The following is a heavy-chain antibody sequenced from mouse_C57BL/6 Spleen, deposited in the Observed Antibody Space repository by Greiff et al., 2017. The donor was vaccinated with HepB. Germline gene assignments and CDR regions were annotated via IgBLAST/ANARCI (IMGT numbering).Heavy chain of an antibody. CDR1: GYTFTSYW. J-gene: IGHJ2*01. Sequence: QVQLQQPGAELVKPGASVKLSCKASGYTFTSYWITWVKQSPGQGLEWIGDIYPGSGSTNYKEKFKGKYTLTVDTSSSTAYLQLISLTSGDTAVYDGERSDYWGQGTTLTVAS. V-gene: IGHV1-55*01. CDR2: IYPGSGST. CDR3: ERSDY.